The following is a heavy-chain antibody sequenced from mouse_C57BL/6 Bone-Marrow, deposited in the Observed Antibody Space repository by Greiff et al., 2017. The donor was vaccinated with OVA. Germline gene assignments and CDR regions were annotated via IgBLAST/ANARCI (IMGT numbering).Heavy chain of an antibody. V-gene: IGHV1-50*01. Sequence: QVQLQQPGAELVKPGASVKLSCKASGYTFTSYWMQWVKQRPGQGLEWIGEIDPSDSYTNYNQKFKGKATLTVDTSSSTAYMQLSSLTSEDSAVDYCARENGLGYFDVWGTGTTVTVSS. CDR3: ARENGLGYFDV. CDR1: GYTFTSYW. CDR2: IDPSDSYT. J-gene: IGHJ1*03. D-gene: IGHD1-1*01.